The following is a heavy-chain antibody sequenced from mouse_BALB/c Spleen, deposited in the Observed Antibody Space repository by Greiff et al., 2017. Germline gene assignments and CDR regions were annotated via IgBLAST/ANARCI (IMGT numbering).Heavy chain of an antibody. V-gene: IGHV1-20*01. CDR3: ARGEDDGGYFDY. CDR1: GYSFTSYT. CDR2: INPYNGYT. J-gene: IGHJ2*01. D-gene: IGHD2-3*01. Sequence: EVQLQESGPDLVKPGASVKMSCKASGYSFTSYTMNWVIQSPGQSLEWIGHINPYNGYTYYNQKFKGKATLTVDKSSSTAYMQLRSLTSEDSAVYYCARGEDDGGYFDYWGQGTTLTVSS.